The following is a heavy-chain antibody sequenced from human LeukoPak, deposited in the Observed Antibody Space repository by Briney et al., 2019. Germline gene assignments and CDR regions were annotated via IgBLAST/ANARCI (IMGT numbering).Heavy chain of an antibody. Sequence: PGGSLRCSCAASGFTFSCYWMHWVRQAPGNGLVWVSRINSDGSSTSYADSVKGRFTISRDNAKNTLYLQMNSLRAEDTAVYYCARDRYYYDSSGPDDYWGQGTLVTVSS. D-gene: IGHD3-22*01. V-gene: IGHV3-74*01. CDR1: GFTFSCYW. CDR2: INSDGSST. J-gene: IGHJ4*02. CDR3: ARDRYYYDSSGPDDY.